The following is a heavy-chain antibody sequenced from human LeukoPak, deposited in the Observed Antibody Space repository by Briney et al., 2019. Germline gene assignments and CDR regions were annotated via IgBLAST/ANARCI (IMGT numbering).Heavy chain of an antibody. J-gene: IGHJ4*02. CDR1: GYTFTSYG. Sequence: ASVKVSCKASGYTFTSYGISWVRQAPGQGLKWMGWISAYNGNTNYAQKLQGRVTMTTDTSTSTAYMELRSLRSDDTAVYYCARDWRSYPPLFGDYWGQGTLVTVSS. V-gene: IGHV1-18*01. CDR2: ISAYNGNT. D-gene: IGHD1-26*01. CDR3: ARDWRSYPPLFGDY.